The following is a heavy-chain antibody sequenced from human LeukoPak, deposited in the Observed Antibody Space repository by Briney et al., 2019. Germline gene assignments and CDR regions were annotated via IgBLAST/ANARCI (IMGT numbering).Heavy chain of an antibody. Sequence: PSETLSLTCAVYGGSFSGYYWSWIRKPPGKGLEWIGEINHSGSTNYNPSLKSRVTISVDTSKNQFSLKLSSVTAADTAVYYCARGRKYPNYYDSSGYYPHWGQGTLVTVSS. CDR1: GGSFSGYY. V-gene: IGHV4-34*01. D-gene: IGHD3-22*01. CDR3: ARGRKYPNYYDSSGYYPH. CDR2: INHSGST. J-gene: IGHJ4*02.